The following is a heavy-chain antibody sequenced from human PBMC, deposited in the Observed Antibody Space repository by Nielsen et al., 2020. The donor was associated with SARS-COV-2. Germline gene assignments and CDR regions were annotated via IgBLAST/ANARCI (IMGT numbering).Heavy chain of an antibody. D-gene: IGHD6-13*01. Sequence: SETLSLTCAVYGGSFSGYYWSWIRQPPGKGLEWIGEINHSGSTNYNPSLKSRVTISVDTSKNQFSLKLSSVTAADTAVYYCARTFKLAAAGLRYWGQGTLVTVSS. CDR1: GGSFSGYY. CDR2: INHSGST. J-gene: IGHJ4*02. V-gene: IGHV4-34*01. CDR3: ARTFKLAAAGLRY.